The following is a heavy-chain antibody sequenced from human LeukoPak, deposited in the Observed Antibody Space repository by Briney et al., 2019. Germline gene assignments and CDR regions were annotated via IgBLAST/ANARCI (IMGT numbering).Heavy chain of an antibody. CDR3: AKAQDY. CDR1: GFTFSNYA. V-gene: IGHV3-23*01. Sequence: GGSLRLSCAASGFTFSNYAMTWVRQAPGKGLEWVSAMSESGNKIHYADSVKGRFTISRDNSKNTLYLQMNSLRAEDTAVYYCAKAQDYWGQGTLVTVSS. CDR2: MSESGNKI. J-gene: IGHJ4*02.